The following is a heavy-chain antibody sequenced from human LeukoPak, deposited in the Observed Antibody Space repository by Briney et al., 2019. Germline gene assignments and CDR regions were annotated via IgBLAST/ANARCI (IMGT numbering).Heavy chain of an antibody. CDR3: ARALYCSGGSCYASDS. V-gene: IGHV3-21*01. CDR2: ISSSSTDI. J-gene: IGHJ4*02. D-gene: IGHD2-15*01. CDR1: GFTFSSYT. Sequence: GGSLRLSCAASGFTFSSYTMTWVRQAPGKGLEWVSSISSSSTDIYYADSVKGRFIISRDNAKNSLYLQVNSLRADDTAVYYCARALYCSGGSCYASDSWGQGTLVIVSS.